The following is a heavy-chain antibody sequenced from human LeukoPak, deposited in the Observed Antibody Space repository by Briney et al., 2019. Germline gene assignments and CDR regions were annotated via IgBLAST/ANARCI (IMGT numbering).Heavy chain of an antibody. CDR3: ASGPWLEYFDY. CDR2: ISYDGSNK. Sequence: RSLRLSSAASGFTFSSYAMGTVRQAPRKGLEWVAVISYDGSNKYYADSVKGPFTISRDNSHNTLYLQMNSLRAEDTAVYYCASGPWLEYFDYSGQGSLVTVSS. V-gene: IGHV3-30-3*01. CDR1: GFTFSSYA. J-gene: IGHJ4*02. D-gene: IGHD3-22*01.